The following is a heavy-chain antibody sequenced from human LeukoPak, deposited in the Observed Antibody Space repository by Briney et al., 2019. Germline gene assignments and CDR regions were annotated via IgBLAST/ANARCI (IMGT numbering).Heavy chain of an antibody. J-gene: IGHJ4*02. V-gene: IGHV4-59*01. CDR3: ARVCSSTSCYGGFDY. CDR2: IYYSGST. D-gene: IGHD2-2*01. Sequence: PSETPSLTCTVSGGSISSYYWSWIRQPPGKGLEWIGYIYYSGSTNYNPSLKSRVTISVDTSKNQFSLKLSSVTAADTAVYYCARVCSSTSCYGGFDYWGQGTLVTVSS. CDR1: GGSISSYY.